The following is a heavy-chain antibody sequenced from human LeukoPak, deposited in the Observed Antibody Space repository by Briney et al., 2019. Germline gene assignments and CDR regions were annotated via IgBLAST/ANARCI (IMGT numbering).Heavy chain of an antibody. CDR2: ISAYNGNT. CDR3: ARVGYCSSTSCYDQVGDY. Sequence: ASVKVSCKASGYTFTSYGISWVRQAPGQGLEWMGWISAYNGNTNYAQKLQGRVTMTTDTSTSTAYMELRSLRSDDTAVYYCARVGYCSSTSCYDQVGDYWGQGTLVTVFS. J-gene: IGHJ4*02. V-gene: IGHV1-18*01. D-gene: IGHD2-2*01. CDR1: GYTFTSYG.